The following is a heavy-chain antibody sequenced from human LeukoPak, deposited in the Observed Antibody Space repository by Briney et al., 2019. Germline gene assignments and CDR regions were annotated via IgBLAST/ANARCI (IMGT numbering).Heavy chain of an antibody. CDR2: IWYGGSNK. J-gene: IGHJ3*02. D-gene: IGHD3-3*01. V-gene: IGHV3-30*02. CDR3: AKSKDFWSGYSRDAFDI. Sequence: TGGSLRLSCAASGFTFSSYGMHWVRQAPGKGLEWVAVIWYGGSNKYYADSVKGRFTISRDNSKNTLYLQMNSLRAEDTAVYYCAKSKDFWSGYSRDAFDIWGQGTMVTVSS. CDR1: GFTFSSYG.